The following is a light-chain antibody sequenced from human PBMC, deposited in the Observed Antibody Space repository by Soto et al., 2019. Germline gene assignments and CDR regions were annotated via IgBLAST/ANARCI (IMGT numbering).Light chain of an antibody. J-gene: IGLJ1*01. V-gene: IGLV1-40*01. CDR2: GNS. CDR3: QSYDSSLSGYV. CDR1: SSNIGAGYD. Sequence: QSVLTQPPSVSGAPGQRVTISCTGSSSNIGAGYDVHWYQQLPGTAPKLLIYGNSNRPSGVPDRFSGSKSGTSASLAITGLQAEDEADYYCQSYDSSLSGYVFGTRTKVTV.